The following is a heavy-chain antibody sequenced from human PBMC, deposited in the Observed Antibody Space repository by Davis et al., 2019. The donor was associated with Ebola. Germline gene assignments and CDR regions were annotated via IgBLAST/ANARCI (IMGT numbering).Heavy chain of an antibody. CDR3: ARDSLGAIFGVYYFDY. Sequence: ASVKVSCKASGYTFTDYYMHWVRQAPGQGLEWMGWINPNSGGTNYAQKFQGRVTMTRDTSISTAYMELSRLRSDDTAVYYCARDSLGAIFGVYYFDYWGQGTLVTVSS. D-gene: IGHD3-3*01. CDR2: INPNSGGT. J-gene: IGHJ4*02. CDR1: GYTFTDYY. V-gene: IGHV1-2*02.